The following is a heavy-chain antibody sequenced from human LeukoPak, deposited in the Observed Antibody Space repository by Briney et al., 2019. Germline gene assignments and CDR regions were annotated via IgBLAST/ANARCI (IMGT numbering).Heavy chain of an antibody. Sequence: PGGSLRLSCAAFGFTSSSYWMHWVRQAPGKGLVWVSRINSDGSNTNYADSVKGRSTISRDNAKNTVYLQMNSLRAEDTAVYYCARGRGPYGWFDPWGQGTLVTVSS. CDR2: INSDGSNT. V-gene: IGHV3-74*01. J-gene: IGHJ5*02. D-gene: IGHD3-10*01. CDR1: GFTSSSYW. CDR3: ARGRGPYGWFDP.